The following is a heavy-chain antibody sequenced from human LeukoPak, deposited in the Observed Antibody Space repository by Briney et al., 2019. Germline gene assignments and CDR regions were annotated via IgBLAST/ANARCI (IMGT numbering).Heavy chain of an antibody. CDR1: GGSFSGYS. D-gene: IGHD1-26*01. CDR2: INHSGST. J-gene: IGHJ4*02. Sequence: SETLSLTCAVYGGSFSGYSWSWIRQPPGKGLEWIGEINHSGSTNYNPSLKSRVTISVDTSKNQFSLKLSSVTAADTAVYYCARAWELPLVYFDYWGQGTLVTVSS. CDR3: ARAWELPLVYFDY. V-gene: IGHV4-34*01.